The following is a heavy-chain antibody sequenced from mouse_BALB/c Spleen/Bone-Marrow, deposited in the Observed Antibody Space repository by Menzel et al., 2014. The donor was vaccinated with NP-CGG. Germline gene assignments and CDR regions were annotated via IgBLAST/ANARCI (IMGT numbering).Heavy chain of an antibody. CDR2: IYPGDGDT. Sequence: VKLMESGPELVEPGASVKISCIASGYAFSSSWMNWVKQRPGQGLEWIGRIYPGDGDTNYNGKFKGKATLTADKSSSTAYMQLSSLTSVDSAVYFCARGGNYRFDYWGQGTTLTVSS. J-gene: IGHJ2*01. CDR1: GYAFSSSW. D-gene: IGHD2-1*01. CDR3: ARGGNYRFDY. V-gene: IGHV1-82*01.